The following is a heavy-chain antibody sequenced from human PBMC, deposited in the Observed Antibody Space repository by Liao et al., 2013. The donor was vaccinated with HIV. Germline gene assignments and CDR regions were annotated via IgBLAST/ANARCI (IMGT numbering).Heavy chain of an antibody. CDR2: IYYSGVT. J-gene: IGHJ5*02. CDR1: GDSMTSSSYY. CDR3: ARETGSSWFDP. Sequence: QLHLQESGPGLVKPSETLSLTCTVSGDSMTSSSYYWGWVRQPPGKGLEWIGSIYYSGVTYYNPSLKSRVTISVDTSQNQFSLKVSSVTAADTALYYCARETGSSWFDPWGQGTLVTVSS. V-gene: IGHV4-39*07.